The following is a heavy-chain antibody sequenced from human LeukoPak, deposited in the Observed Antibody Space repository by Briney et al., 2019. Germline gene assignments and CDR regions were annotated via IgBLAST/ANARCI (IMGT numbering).Heavy chain of an antibody. CDR1: GFTFSIYS. J-gene: IGHJ4*02. CDR2: ISGSGSSI. CDR3: ARQLDS. V-gene: IGHV3-48*01. Sequence: PGGSLRLSCAAAGFTFSIYSMNWVRQARGKGLEWVSYISGSGSSIYYADSVKGRFTISRDNAKNSLYLQMNSLRAEDTAVYYCARQLDSWGQGTLVTVSS.